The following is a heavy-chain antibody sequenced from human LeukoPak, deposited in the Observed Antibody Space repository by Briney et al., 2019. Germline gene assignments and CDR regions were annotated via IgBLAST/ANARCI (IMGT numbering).Heavy chain of an antibody. V-gene: IGHV4-31*03. J-gene: IGHJ4*02. CDR1: GGSISSGGYY. D-gene: IGHD5-12*01. Sequence: TSETLSLTCTVSGGSISSGGYYWSWIRQHPGKGLEWIGYIYYSGSTYYNPSLKSRVTISVDTSKNQFSLKLSSVTAADTAVYYCARAGGQWLRALDYWGQGTLVTDSS. CDR2: IYYSGST. CDR3: ARAGGQWLRALDY.